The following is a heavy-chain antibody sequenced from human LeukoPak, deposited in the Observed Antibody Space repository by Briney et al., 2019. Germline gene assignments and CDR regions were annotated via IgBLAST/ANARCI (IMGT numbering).Heavy chain of an antibody. J-gene: IGHJ4*02. Sequence: ASVKVSCTASGYTFTGYYMHWVRQAPGQGLEWMGWINPNSGGTNYAQKFQGWVTMTRDTSISTAYMELSRLRSDDTAVYYCARERGGDGQWLAFDYWGQGTLVTVSS. CDR1: GYTFTGYY. D-gene: IGHD6-19*01. CDR3: ARERGGDGQWLAFDY. CDR2: INPNSGGT. V-gene: IGHV1-2*04.